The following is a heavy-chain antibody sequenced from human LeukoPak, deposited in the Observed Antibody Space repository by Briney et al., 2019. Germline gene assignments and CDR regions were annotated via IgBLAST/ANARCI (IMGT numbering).Heavy chain of an antibody. CDR1: GFTFRDAW. J-gene: IGHJ3*02. CDR2: IKRKADGETT. CDR3: IKPDYGDYLNAFDI. D-gene: IGHD4-17*01. Sequence: PGGSLRLSCAASGFTFRDAWMSWVRQAPGKGLEWVGHIKRKADGETTAYAAPVKGRFTISRDDSKNTLYLQMNSLKTEDTAVYYCIKPDYGDYLNAFDIWGQGTMVTVSS. V-gene: IGHV3-15*01.